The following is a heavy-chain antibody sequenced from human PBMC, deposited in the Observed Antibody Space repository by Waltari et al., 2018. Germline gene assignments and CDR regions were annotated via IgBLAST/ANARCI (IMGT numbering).Heavy chain of an antibody. Sequence: QVQLQESGPGLVKPSETLSLTCTVSGGSISSYYWSWIRQPPGKGLEWIGYIYYSGSTNSNPSPKSRVTISVDTSKNQFSLKLSSVTAADTAVYYCASYLCNRQLVRMGPCGDFDYWGQGTLVTVSS. CDR1: GGSISSYY. CDR3: ASYLCNRQLVRMGPCGDFDY. J-gene: IGHJ4*02. D-gene: IGHD6-13*01. CDR2: IYYSGST. V-gene: IGHV4-59*01.